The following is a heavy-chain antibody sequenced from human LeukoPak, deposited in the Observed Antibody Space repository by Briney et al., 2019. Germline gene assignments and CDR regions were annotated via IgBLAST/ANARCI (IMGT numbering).Heavy chain of an antibody. CDR2: IIPIFGTA. CDR3: ARGFDWLLVAYYYYGMDV. D-gene: IGHD3-9*01. CDR1: GGTFSSYA. J-gene: IGHJ6*02. V-gene: IGHV1-69*01. Sequence: SVKVSCKASGGTFSSYAISWVRQAPGQGLEWMGGIIPIFGTANYAQKFQGRVTITADESTSTAYMELSSLRSEDTAVYYCARGFDWLLVAYYYYGMDVWGQGTTVTVSS.